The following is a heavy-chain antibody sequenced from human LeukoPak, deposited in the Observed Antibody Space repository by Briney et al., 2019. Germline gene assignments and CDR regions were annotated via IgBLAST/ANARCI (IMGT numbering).Heavy chain of an antibody. CDR3: AKNYGDYVGWVVDY. CDR1: GFTFSSYA. CDR2: ISGSGGST. V-gene: IGHV3-23*01. D-gene: IGHD4-17*01. J-gene: IGHJ4*02. Sequence: GGSLRLSCAASGFTFSSYAVSWVRQAPGKGLEWVSAISGSGGSTYYADSVKGRFTISRDNSKNTLYLQMNSLRAEDTAVYYCAKNYGDYVGWVVDYWGQGTLVTVSS.